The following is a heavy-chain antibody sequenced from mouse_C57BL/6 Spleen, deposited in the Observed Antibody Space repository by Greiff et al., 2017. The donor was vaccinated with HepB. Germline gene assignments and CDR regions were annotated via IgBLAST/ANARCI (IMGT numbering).Heavy chain of an antibody. V-gene: IGHV1-39*01. Sequence: EVKLQQSGPELVKPGASVKISCKASGYSFTDYNMNWVKQSNGKSLEWIGVINPNYGTTSYNQKFKGKATLTVDQSSSTAYMQLNSLTSEDSAVYYCAREGDYYGSSYRYYAMDYWGQGTSVTVSS. CDR3: AREGDYYGSSYRYYAMDY. D-gene: IGHD1-1*01. CDR2: INPNYGTT. CDR1: GYSFTDYN. J-gene: IGHJ4*01.